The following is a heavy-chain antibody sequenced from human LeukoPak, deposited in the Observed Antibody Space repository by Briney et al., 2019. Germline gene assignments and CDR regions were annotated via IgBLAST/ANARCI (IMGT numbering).Heavy chain of an antibody. V-gene: IGHV1-69*13. CDR3: ARKAAWFGESYYYYGMDV. CDR2: IIPIFGTA. D-gene: IGHD3-10*01. CDR1: GGTFSSYA. Sequence: ASVKVSCKASGGTFSSYAISWVRQAPGQGLEWMGGIIPIFGTANYAQKFQGRVTTTADESTSTAYVELSSLRSEDTAVYYCARKAAWFGESYYYYGMDVWGQGTTVTVSS. J-gene: IGHJ6*02.